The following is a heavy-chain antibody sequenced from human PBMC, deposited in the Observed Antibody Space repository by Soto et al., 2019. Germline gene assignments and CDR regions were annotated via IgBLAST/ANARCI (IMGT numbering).Heavy chain of an antibody. V-gene: IGHV1-3*05. J-gene: IGHJ4*02. Sequence: QVQLVQSGAEEKEPGASVKVSCKASGYTFTTYAIHWVRQAPGQRLEWMGWINAANGNRKYSQKFQGRITVTRDTSASTAYMELSSLRSEDTAVYYCARSNSGSYDYWGQGTLVTVSS. CDR3: ARSNSGSYDY. CDR1: GYTFTTYA. CDR2: INAANGNR. D-gene: IGHD1-26*01.